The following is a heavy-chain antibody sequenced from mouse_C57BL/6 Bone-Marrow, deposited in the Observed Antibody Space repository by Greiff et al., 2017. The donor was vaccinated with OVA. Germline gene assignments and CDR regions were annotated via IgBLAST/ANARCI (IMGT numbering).Heavy chain of an antibody. CDR3: ATENDYDWYFDV. D-gene: IGHD2-4*01. CDR2: IYPGDGDT. J-gene: IGHJ1*03. Sequence: QVQLQQSGPELVKPGASVQISCKASGYAFSSSWMNWVKQRPGKGLEWIGRIYPGDGDTNYNGKFKRKTTLTADKSSNTTYMQLCSLTSEDYAVYFCATENDYDWYFDVWGTGTTVTVSS. V-gene: IGHV1-82*01. CDR1: GYAFSSSW.